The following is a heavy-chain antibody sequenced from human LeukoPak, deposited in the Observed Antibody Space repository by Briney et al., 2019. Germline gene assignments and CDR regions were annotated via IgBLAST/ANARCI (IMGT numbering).Heavy chain of an antibody. Sequence: GGSLRLSCAASGFTFSSHWMHWVRQAPGKGLVWVSRIDYDGINTNYADSVKGRFAISRDNAKNTLYLQMNSLRAEDTAVYYCARESYCSGGSCYSGRAFDIWGQGTMVTVSS. CDR3: ARESYCSGGSCYSGRAFDI. CDR1: GFTFSSHW. CDR2: IDYDGINT. D-gene: IGHD2-15*01. J-gene: IGHJ3*02. V-gene: IGHV3-74*01.